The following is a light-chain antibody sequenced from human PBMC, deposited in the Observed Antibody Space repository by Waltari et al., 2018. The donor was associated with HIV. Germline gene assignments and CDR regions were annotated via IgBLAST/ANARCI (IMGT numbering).Light chain of an antibody. CDR1: QNIDTY. CDR2: AAS. CDR3: QQSYNTLL. J-gene: IGKJ3*01. Sequence: DIQMTQSPSSLSASVGDRVTITCRASQNIDTYLNWYQQKPGKAPTLLIYAASGLQSGVPSRFSGSGSGTHFTLTISSLQPEDFATYFCQQSYNTLLFGPGTKVDIK. V-gene: IGKV1-39*01.